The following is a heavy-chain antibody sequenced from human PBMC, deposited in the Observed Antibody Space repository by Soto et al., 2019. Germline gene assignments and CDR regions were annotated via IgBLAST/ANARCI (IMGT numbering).Heavy chain of an antibody. CDR1: GFTFSSYT. CDR2: ISGSGGST. V-gene: IGHV3-23*01. D-gene: IGHD2-2*01. Sequence: GGSLRLSCAASGFTFSSYTMSWVRQAPGKGLEWVSAISGSGGSTYYADSVKGRFTISRDNSKNTLYLQMNSLRAEDTAVYYCAKDAASILLGYCSSTSCYEDYWGQGTLVTVSS. J-gene: IGHJ4*02. CDR3: AKDAASILLGYCSSTSCYEDY.